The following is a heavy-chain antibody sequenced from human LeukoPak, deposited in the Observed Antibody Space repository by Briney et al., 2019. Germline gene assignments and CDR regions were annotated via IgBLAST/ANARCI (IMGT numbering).Heavy chain of an antibody. CDR2: FDPEDGET. CDR1: GYTLTELS. D-gene: IGHD1-26*01. Sequence: GASVKVSCKVSGYTLTELSMHWVRQAPGKGLEWMGGFDPEDGETIYAQKFQGRVTMTEDTSTDTAYMELSSLRSEDTAVYYCATSQERPGGSYGPQRNWGQGTLVTVSS. V-gene: IGHV1-24*01. J-gene: IGHJ4*02. CDR3: ATSQERPGGSYGPQRN.